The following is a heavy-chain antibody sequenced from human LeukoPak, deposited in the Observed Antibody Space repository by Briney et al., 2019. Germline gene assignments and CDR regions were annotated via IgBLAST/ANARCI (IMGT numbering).Heavy chain of an antibody. CDR2: INSDGRST. D-gene: IGHD6-13*01. Sequence: GGSLRLSCAASGFTFSSYWMHWVRQASGKGLVWVSRINSDGRSTNYADSVKGRFTISRDNAKNTLYLQMNSLRAEDTAVYYCARASAAGIMLDSWGQGTLVTVSS. J-gene: IGHJ4*02. CDR1: GFTFSSYW. V-gene: IGHV3-74*01. CDR3: ARASAAGIMLDS.